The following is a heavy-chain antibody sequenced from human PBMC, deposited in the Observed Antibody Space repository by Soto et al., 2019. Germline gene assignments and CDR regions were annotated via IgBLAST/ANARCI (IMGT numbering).Heavy chain of an antibody. CDR2: IIPIFGTA. CDR1: GYTFTSYA. J-gene: IGHJ6*02. Sequence: GASVKVSCKASGYTFTSYAMHWVRQAPGQGLEWMGGIIPIFGTANYAQKFQGRVTITADESTSTAYMELSSLRSEDTAVYYCARGSGGSSYYYYGMDVWGQGTTVTVSS. D-gene: IGHD2-15*01. CDR3: ARGSGGSSYYYYGMDV. V-gene: IGHV1-69*13.